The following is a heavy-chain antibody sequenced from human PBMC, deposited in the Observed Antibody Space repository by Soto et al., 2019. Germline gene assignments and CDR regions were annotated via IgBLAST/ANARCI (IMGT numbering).Heavy chain of an antibody. CDR3: ARGTIAARDYYYYGMDV. J-gene: IGHJ6*02. CDR2: ISAYNGNT. Sequence: GASAKVSCKASGYTFTSYGISWVRQAPGQGLEWMGWISAYNGNTNYAQKLQGRVTMTTDTSTSTAYMELRSLRSDDTAVYYCARGTIAARDYYYYGMDVWGQGTTVTVSS. CDR1: GYTFTSYG. D-gene: IGHD6-6*01. V-gene: IGHV1-18*04.